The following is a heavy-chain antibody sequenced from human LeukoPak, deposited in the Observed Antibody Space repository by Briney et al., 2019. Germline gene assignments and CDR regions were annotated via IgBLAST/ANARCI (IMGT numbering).Heavy chain of an antibody. CDR1: GFTFSSYG. CDR3: ARDLDEN. V-gene: IGHV3-33*01. Sequence: GGSLRLSCAASGFTFSSYGMHWVRQAPGKGLEWVAVIWYDGSNKYHADSVKGRFTISRDNFKNTLYLQMNSLRGKDTAVYYCARDLDENWGQGTLVTVSS. CDR2: IWYDGSNK. J-gene: IGHJ4*02.